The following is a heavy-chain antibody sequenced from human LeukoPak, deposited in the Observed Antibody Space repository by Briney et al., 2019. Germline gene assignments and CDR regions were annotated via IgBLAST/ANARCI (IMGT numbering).Heavy chain of an antibody. CDR2: IRYDGSNK. CDR3: ARAPKVLGTFDY. D-gene: IGHD7-27*01. CDR1: GFTFSSYG. J-gene: IGHJ4*02. Sequence: PGGSLRLSCAASGFTFSSYGMHWVRQAPGKGLEWVAFIRYDGSNKYYADSVKGRFTISRDNSKNSLYLQMNSLRAEDTAVYYCARAPKVLGTFDYWGQGTLVTVSS. V-gene: IGHV3-30*02.